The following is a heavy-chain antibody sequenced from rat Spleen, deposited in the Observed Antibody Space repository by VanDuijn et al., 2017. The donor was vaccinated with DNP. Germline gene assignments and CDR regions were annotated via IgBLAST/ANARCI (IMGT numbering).Heavy chain of an antibody. CDR1: GFTFTDND. CDR2: ISYDGSST. Sequence: EVRLVESGGGLVQPGGSLRLSCVASGFTFTDNDMAWVRQAPKKGLEWVATISYDGSSTYYRDSVKGRFTIYSDNAKSTLYLQMDSLRSEDTATYYCARGGRSYFDYWGQGVMVTVSS. CDR3: ARGGRSYFDY. V-gene: IGHV5-7*01. D-gene: IGHD1-11*01. J-gene: IGHJ2*01.